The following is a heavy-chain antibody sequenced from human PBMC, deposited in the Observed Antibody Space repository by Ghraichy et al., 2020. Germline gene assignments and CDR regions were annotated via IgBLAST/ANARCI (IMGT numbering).Heavy chain of an antibody. D-gene: IGHD4-17*01. Sequence: GGSLRLSCAASGFTFSGCAMDWVRQAPGKGLEWVSSISSSGTYMYYADSVKGRFTISRDNAKNSLYLQMNNLRAEDTAVYYCVGPAFFYGDYIKAFDYWGQGTLVTVSS. J-gene: IGHJ4*02. CDR3: VGPAFFYGDYIKAFDY. V-gene: IGHV3-21*01. CDR2: ISSSGTYM. CDR1: GFTFSGCA.